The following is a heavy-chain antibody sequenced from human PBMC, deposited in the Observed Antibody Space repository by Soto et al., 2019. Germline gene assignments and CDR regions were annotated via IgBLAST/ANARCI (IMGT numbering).Heavy chain of an antibody. V-gene: IGHV4-31*03. J-gene: IGHJ6*02. Sequence: PSETQSLTSPVSGGSIGSGGYYWSWIRQHPGKGLEWIGYIYYSGSTYYNPSLKSRVTISVDTSKNQFSLKLSSVTAADTAVYYCAREYYYDSSGYYRYYYGMDVWGQGTTVTVSS. CDR1: GGSIGSGGYY. CDR3: AREYYYDSSGYYRYYYGMDV. CDR2: IYYSGST. D-gene: IGHD3-22*01.